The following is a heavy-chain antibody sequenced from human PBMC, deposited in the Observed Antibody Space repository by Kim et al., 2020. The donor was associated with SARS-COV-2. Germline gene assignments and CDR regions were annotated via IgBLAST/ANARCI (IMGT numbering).Heavy chain of an antibody. V-gene: IGHV3-30-3*01. J-gene: IGHJ6*02. CDR3: ARDTYYDFWSGYYRHYYYYYGMDV. Sequence: GGSLRLSCAASGFTFSSYAMHWVRQAPGKGLEWVAVISYDGSNKYYADSVKGRFTISRDNSKNTLYLQMNSLRAEDTAVYYCARDTYYDFWSGYYRHYYYYYGMDVWGQGTTVTVSS. CDR2: ISYDGSNK. D-gene: IGHD3-3*01. CDR1: GFTFSSYA.